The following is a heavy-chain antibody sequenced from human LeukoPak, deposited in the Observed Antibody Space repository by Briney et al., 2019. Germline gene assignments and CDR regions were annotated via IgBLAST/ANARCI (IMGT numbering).Heavy chain of an antibody. CDR1: GDGVSSNSAT. CDR2: TYYASKWYN. J-gene: IGHJ6*03. CDR3: ARKIVGADYMDV. D-gene: IGHD1-26*01. Sequence: SQTLSLTCAISGDGVSSNSATWNWIRQSPSRGLEWLGRTYYASKWYNDYAVSVKSRIPINPDTSKNQFSLQLNSVTPADTAVYYCARKIVGADYMDVWGKGTTVTVSS. V-gene: IGHV6-1*01.